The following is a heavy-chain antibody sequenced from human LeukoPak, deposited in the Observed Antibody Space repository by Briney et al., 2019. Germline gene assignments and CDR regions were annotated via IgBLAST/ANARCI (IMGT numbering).Heavy chain of an antibody. CDR2: ISGSGGST. V-gene: IGHV3-23*01. CDR1: GFTFSSYA. J-gene: IGHJ4*02. Sequence: GGSLRLSCAASGFTFSSYAMSWVRQAPGKGLEWVSAISGSGGSTYYADSVKGRFTISRDNAKNSLYLQMNSLRAEDTAVYYCARDQAPNYCSGGSCYQLYYFDYWGQGTLVTVSS. CDR3: ARDQAPNYCSGGSCYQLYYFDY. D-gene: IGHD2-15*01.